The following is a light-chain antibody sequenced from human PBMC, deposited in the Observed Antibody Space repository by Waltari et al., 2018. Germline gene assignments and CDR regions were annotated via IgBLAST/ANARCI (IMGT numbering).Light chain of an antibody. CDR1: QDISNY. CDR2: DAS. V-gene: IGKV1-33*01. J-gene: IGKJ1*01. CDR3: QQYDNLLTWT. Sequence: DIQMTQSPSSLSASVGDRVTITCQASQDISNYLNWYQQKPGKAPKLLIYDASNLETGVPSRFSGSGSGTDFTFTISSLQPEDIAAYYCQQYDNLLTWTFGRGTKVEIK.